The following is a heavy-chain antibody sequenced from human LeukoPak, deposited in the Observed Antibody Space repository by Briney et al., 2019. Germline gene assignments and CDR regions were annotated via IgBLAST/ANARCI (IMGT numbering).Heavy chain of an antibody. V-gene: IGHV3-30*18. D-gene: IGHD2-2*01. Sequence: GGSLRLSCAASGFTFSSYAMSWVRQAPGKGLEWVAVTSYDGSNKYYADSLKGRFTISRDNSRNTLYLQMNSLRAEDTAVYYCAKHHCSSISCHGRSSGDFDYWGQGTLVTVSS. CDR2: TSYDGSNK. CDR3: AKHHCSSISCHGRSSGDFDY. J-gene: IGHJ4*02. CDR1: GFTFSSYA.